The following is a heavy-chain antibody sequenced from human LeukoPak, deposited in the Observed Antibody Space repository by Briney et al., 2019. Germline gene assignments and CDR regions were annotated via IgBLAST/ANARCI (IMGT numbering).Heavy chain of an antibody. Sequence: PGVSLRLSCAASGFTVSGTHMSWLRQAPGKGLEWVSAMYTGGTTYYADSVTGRFIVSSNTSRNTLFLHMKSLRAEDTAFYYCAKDEATAWVVLASWGEGTLVIVSS. CDR3: AKDEATAWVVLAS. V-gene: IGHV3-53*01. CDR1: GFTVSGTH. J-gene: IGHJ5*01. D-gene: IGHD2-21*02. CDR2: MYTGGTT.